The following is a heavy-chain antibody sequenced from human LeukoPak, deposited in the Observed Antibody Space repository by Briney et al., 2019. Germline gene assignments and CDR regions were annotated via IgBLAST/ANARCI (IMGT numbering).Heavy chain of an antibody. CDR2: ISAYNGNT. J-gene: IGHJ4*02. D-gene: IGHD3-22*01. CDR1: GYTFTSYG. V-gene: IGHV1-18*01. Sequence: GASVKVSCKASGYTFTSYGISWVRQAPGQGLEWMGWISAYNGNTNYAQKLQGRVTMTTDTSTSTAYMELRSLRSDDTAVYYCARSVRYYCDSSGYYSDYWGQGTLVTVSS. CDR3: ARSVRYYCDSSGYYSDY.